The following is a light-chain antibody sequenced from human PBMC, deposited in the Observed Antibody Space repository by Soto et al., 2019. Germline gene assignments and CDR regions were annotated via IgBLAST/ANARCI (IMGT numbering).Light chain of an antibody. CDR3: KQASHWRYT. Sequence: DVVMTQSPLSLPVTLGQPASISCRSSQSLVYSDGNTYLNWFQQRPGQSPRRLIYKVSNRDSGVPDRFSGTGSGTDFTLKISRVEAAHVGLYYYKQASHWRYTFGQGTHLQIK. V-gene: IGKV2-30*01. J-gene: IGKJ2*01. CDR2: KVS. CDR1: QSLVYSDGNTY.